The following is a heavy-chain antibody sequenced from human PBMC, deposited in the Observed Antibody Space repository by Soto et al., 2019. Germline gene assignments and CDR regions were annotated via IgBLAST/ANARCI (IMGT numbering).Heavy chain of an antibody. CDR1: GGTFGSYA. Sequence: QVKLEQSGAEVKKPGSSVKVSCKASGGTFGSYAFTWVRQAPGQGLEWMGGIIPIFGTANHAQKFQGRLTITADESASSAYMELSSLRSEDTALYYCAESITMVPPKFDPWGPGTLVTVSS. CDR2: IIPIFGTA. V-gene: IGHV1-69*01. D-gene: IGHD3-10*01. J-gene: IGHJ5*02. CDR3: AESITMVPPKFDP.